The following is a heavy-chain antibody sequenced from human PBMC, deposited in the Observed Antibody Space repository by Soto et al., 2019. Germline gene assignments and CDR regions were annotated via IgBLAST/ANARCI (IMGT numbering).Heavy chain of an antibody. J-gene: IGHJ6*02. D-gene: IGHD2-2*01. CDR1: GYRFTGYH. CDR3: ARYPVVVVPAANYGLDV. CDR2: INPSNGDT. V-gene: IGHV1-2*02. Sequence: QVRLVQSGTEVKKSGASVKVSCTASGYRFTGYHIHWVRQAPGRGLEWMGWINPSNGDTDYGQKFQGRVTMTRDTSITTVYMELPRLTSDDTAVYYCARYPVVVVPAANYGLDVWGQGTTVTVSS.